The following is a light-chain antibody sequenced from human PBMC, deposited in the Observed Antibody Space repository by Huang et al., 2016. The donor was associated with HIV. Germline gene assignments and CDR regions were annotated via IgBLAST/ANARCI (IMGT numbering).Light chain of an antibody. CDR1: RSVFYSSNNKNY. V-gene: IGKV4-1*01. J-gene: IGKJ3*01. CDR2: WAS. Sequence: DILMTQSPDFLAVSLGERATINCRSSRSVFYSSNNKNYVAWYQQKPGQPPKLLIHWASTREFGVPDRFSGSGSGTDFTLTISSLQAEDVAIYYCQQYYTTPFTFGPGTKVDIK. CDR3: QQYYTTPFT.